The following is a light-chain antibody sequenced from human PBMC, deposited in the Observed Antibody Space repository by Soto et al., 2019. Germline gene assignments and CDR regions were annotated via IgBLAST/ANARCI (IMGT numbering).Light chain of an antibody. CDR2: EVS. J-gene: IGLJ2*01. Sequence: ALTQPASVSGSPGQSITISCTGTSSDVGGYNYVSWYQQHPGKAPNLMIYEVSNRPSGVSNRFSGSKSGNTASLTISGHQAEDEADYYCSSYTSSSVVFGGGTKVTVL. V-gene: IGLV2-14*01. CDR1: SSDVGGYNY. CDR3: SSYTSSSVV.